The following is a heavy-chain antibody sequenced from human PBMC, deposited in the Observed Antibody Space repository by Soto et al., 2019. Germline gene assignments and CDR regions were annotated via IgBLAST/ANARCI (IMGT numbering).Heavy chain of an antibody. CDR2: IYPGDSDT. CDR3: ARHMGAALSSGVDV. D-gene: IGHD3-16*01. Sequence: GESLKISCNGSGYTFTKYWIGWVGQMPGKGLEWMGIIYPGDSDTRYSPSFQGQVTISADKSISTAYLTWSSLKASDTALYYCARHMGAALSSGVDVWGQGSTVTVSS. J-gene: IGHJ6*02. CDR1: GYTFTKYW. V-gene: IGHV5-51*01.